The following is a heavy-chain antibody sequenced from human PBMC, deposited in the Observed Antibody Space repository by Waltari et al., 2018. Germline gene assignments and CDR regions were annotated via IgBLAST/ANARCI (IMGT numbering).Heavy chain of an antibody. CDR3: ASSYYDYVWGSYRLGDY. CDR1: GGSISSSHYY. Sequence: QLQLQESGPGLVKPSETLSLTCTVSGGSISSSHYYWGWVRQPPGKGLEWIATTDYTGSTYFNPALKSRVTISGDTSKNQFSLRLSSVTAADTAVYYCASSYYDYVWGSYRLGDYWGQGTLVTVSS. J-gene: IGHJ4*02. V-gene: IGHV4-39*01. CDR2: TDYTGST. D-gene: IGHD3-16*02.